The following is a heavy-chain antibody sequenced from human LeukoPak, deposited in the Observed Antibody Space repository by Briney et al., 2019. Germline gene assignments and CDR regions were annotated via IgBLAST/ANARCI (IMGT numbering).Heavy chain of an antibody. CDR2: IGATGDT. CDR1: GLTFSSYD. D-gene: IGHD1-1*01. CDR3: VLGAYWNDDKNAFHI. Sequence: GGSLRLSCAASGLTFSSYDMHWVRQAPGKSLEWVSSIGATGDTNYAGSVKGRFTISRENAKKSLYLQMSSLRVEDTAVYFYVLGAYWNDDKNAFHIWGPGTLVTVSS. V-gene: IGHV3-13*01. J-gene: IGHJ3*02.